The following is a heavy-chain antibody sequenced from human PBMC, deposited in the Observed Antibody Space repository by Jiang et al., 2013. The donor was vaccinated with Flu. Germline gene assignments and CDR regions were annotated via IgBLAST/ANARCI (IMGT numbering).Heavy chain of an antibody. V-gene: IGHV1-69*04. CDR3: ARDGSIVGATTSAFDI. CDR1: GYTFSSYT. D-gene: IGHD1-26*01. CDR2: IIPILGIA. Sequence: AEVKKPGASVKVSCKASGYTFSSYTISWVRQAPGQGLEWMGRIIPILGIANYAQKFQGRVTITADKSTSTAYMELSSLRSEDTAVYYCARDGSIVGATTSAFDIWGQGTMVTVSS. J-gene: IGHJ3*02.